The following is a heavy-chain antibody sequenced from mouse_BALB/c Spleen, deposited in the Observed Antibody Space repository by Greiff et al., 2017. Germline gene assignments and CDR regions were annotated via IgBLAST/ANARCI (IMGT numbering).Heavy chain of an antibody. Sequence: EVMLVESGGGLVQPGGSRKLSCAASGFTFSSFGMHWVRQAPEKGLEWVAYISSGSSTIYYADTVKGRFTISRDNPKNTLFLQMTSLRSEDTAMYYCARHYYGSSYFDYWGQGPTLTVSS. CDR2: ISSGSSTI. D-gene: IGHD1-1*01. CDR1: GFTFSSFG. V-gene: IGHV5-17*02. J-gene: IGHJ2*01. CDR3: ARHYYGSSYFDY.